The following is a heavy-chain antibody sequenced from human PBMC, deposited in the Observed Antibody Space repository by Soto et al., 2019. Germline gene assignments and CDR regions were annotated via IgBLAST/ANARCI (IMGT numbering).Heavy chain of an antibody. J-gene: IGHJ4*02. Sequence: XETLSLTCAVSGYSISSGYYWCCIRQPPGKGLEWIGSIYHSGSTYYNPSLKSRVTISVDTSKNQFSLKLSSVTAADTAVYYCARDTAMVLFDYWGQGTLVTVSS. V-gene: IGHV4-38-2*02. D-gene: IGHD5-18*01. CDR1: GYSISSGYY. CDR3: ARDTAMVLFDY. CDR2: IYHSGST.